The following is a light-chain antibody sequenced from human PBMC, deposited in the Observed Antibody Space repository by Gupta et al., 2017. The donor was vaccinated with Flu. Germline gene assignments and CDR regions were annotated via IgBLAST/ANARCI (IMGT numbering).Light chain of an antibody. Sequence: VGDRVTITCRASQGISSYLAWYQQKPGKAPKLLIYAASTLQSGVPSRFSGSGSGTEFTLTISSLQPEDFATYYCQQLNSYPTFGQGTRLGIK. CDR2: AAS. CDR3: QQLNSYPT. CDR1: QGISSY. J-gene: IGKJ5*01. V-gene: IGKV1-9*01.